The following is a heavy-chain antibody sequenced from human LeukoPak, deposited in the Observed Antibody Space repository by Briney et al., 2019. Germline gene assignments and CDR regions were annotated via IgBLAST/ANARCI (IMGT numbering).Heavy chain of an antibody. Sequence: GGSLSLSCAASGLTFSSYWMSWVRQAPGKGLEWVANIKEDGSEKYYVDSVKGRFTISRDNAKKSLYLQMNSLRAEDTAVYYCARRPGGYYDTNGILEYFDSWGQGTLVTVSS. D-gene: IGHD3-22*01. CDR2: IKEDGSEK. V-gene: IGHV3-7*01. J-gene: IGHJ4*02. CDR3: ARRPGGYYDTNGILEYFDS. CDR1: GLTFSSYW.